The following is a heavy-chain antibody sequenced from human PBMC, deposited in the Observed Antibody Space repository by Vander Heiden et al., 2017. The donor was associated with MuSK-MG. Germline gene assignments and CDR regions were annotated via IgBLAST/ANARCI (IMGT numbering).Heavy chain of an antibody. CDR1: GFTFSSYS. CDR2: ISSSSSTI. V-gene: IGHV3-48*02. CDR3: VCSVRRAFDI. Sequence: EVQLVESGGGLVQPGGSLRLSCAASGFTFSSYSMNLVRQAPGKGLEWVSYISSSSSTIYYADSVKGRFTISRDNAKNSLYLQMNSLRDEDTAVYYCVCSVRRAFDIWGQGTMVTVSS. D-gene: IGHD3-10*02. J-gene: IGHJ3*02.